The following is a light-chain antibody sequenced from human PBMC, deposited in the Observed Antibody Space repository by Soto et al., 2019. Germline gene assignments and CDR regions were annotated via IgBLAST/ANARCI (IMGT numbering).Light chain of an antibody. CDR2: AAS. Sequence: IVMTQTPLSLSVTPGQSASISCKSSQSLLHSDGKTYLYWYLQKPGQSPQLLIYAASTRATGIPARFIGNGSGTEFTLTITSLQPDDFATYYCQQYNSYPWTFGQGTKVDI. J-gene: IGKJ1*01. V-gene: IGKV2-29*02. CDR3: QQYNSYPWT. CDR1: QSLLHSDGKTY.